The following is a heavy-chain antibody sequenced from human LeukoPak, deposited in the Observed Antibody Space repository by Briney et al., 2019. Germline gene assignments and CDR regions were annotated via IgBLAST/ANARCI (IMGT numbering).Heavy chain of an antibody. J-gene: IGHJ6*03. CDR1: GFTFSSYW. CDR2: IKQDGSEK. D-gene: IGHD2-15*01. CDR3: AGEGYCSGGSCPYYYYYMDV. Sequence: GGSLRLSCAASGFTFSSYWMSWVRQAPGKGLEWVANIKQDGSEKYYVDSVKGRFTISRDNAKNSLYLQMNSLRAEDTAVYYCAGEGYCSGGSCPYYYYYMDVWGKGTTVTISS. V-gene: IGHV3-7*01.